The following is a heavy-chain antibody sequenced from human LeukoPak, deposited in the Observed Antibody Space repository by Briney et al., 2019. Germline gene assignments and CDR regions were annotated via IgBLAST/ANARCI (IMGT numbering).Heavy chain of an antibody. CDR2: IYTSGST. J-gene: IGHJ5*02. Sequence: SETLSLTCTVSGGSISSGSYYWSWIRQPAGKGLEWIGRIYTSGSTNYNPSLKSRVTISVDTSKNQFSLKLSSVTAADTAVYYCAREVVWFGELVPIEYNWFDPWGQGTLVTVSS. CDR3: AREVVWFGELVPIEYNWFDP. V-gene: IGHV4-61*02. D-gene: IGHD3-10*01. CDR1: GGSISSGSYY.